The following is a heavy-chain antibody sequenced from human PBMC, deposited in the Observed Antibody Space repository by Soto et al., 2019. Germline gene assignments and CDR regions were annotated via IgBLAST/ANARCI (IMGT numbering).Heavy chain of an antibody. J-gene: IGHJ4*02. Sequence: EVQLLESGGGLVQPGGSLRISCAASGFTFSSYAMSWVRQAPGKGLECLSTISGSGGSAYYADSVKGRFTITRDNSKNTLHLQMNGLRAEDTAVYYCSKASDYDDILTGLHGGQGTLVTVS. CDR1: GFTFSSYA. D-gene: IGHD3-9*01. V-gene: IGHV3-23*01. CDR3: SKASDYDDILTGLH. CDR2: ISGSGGSA.